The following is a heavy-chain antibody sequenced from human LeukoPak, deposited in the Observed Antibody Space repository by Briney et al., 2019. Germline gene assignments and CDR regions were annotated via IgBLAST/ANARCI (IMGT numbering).Heavy chain of an antibody. J-gene: IGHJ4*02. D-gene: IGHD1-26*01. Sequence: SETLSLTCTVSGGSISSYYWSWIRQPPGKGLEWIGRIYYSGSTYYNPSLKSRVTISVDTSKNQFSLKLSSVTAADTAVYYCATDRGRVGADYWGQGTLVTVSS. CDR1: GGSISSYY. CDR2: IYYSGST. V-gene: IGHV4-39*07. CDR3: ATDRGRVGADY.